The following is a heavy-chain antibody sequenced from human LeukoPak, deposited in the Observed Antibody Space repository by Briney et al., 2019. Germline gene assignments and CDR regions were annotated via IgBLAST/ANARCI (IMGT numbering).Heavy chain of an antibody. Sequence: QSGGSLRLSCVVSGINFADYDMHWVRQPPGKGLEWVSLISADGGSTFSADSVKGRFSIPRDNSKNSLYLQMNSLRSEDTAMYYCAKESGKFDYWGQGTLVAVSS. V-gene: IGHV3-43*02. CDR2: ISADGGST. CDR1: GINFADYD. J-gene: IGHJ4*02. CDR3: AKESGKFDY.